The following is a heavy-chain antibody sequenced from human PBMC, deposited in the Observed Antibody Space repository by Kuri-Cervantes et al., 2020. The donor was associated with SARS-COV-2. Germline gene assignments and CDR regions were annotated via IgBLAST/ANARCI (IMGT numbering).Heavy chain of an antibody. CDR1: GFTFDDYG. CDR3: ARPYDEGPTTPN. CDR2: ISSSGSTI. V-gene: IGHV3-48*03. J-gene: IGHJ4*02. Sequence: LSLTCAASGFTFDDYGMSWVRQAPGKGLEWVSYISSSGSTIYYADSVKGRFTISRDNAKNSLYLQMNSLRAEDTAVYYCARPYDEGPTTPNWGQGTLVTVSS. D-gene: IGHD3-22*01.